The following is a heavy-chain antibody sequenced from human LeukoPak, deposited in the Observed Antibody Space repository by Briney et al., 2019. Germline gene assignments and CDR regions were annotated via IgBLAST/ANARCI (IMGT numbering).Heavy chain of an antibody. CDR1: GFSFRSHG. J-gene: IGHJ3*02. CDR2: ISPRGDIT. D-gene: IGHD3-16*01. V-gene: IGHV3-23*01. CDR3: ARDWYEDVWGSYRSDAFDI. Sequence: GGSLRLSCAASGFSFRSHGMNWVRQAPGKGLEWVSGISPRGDITYYKDSVRGRFTISRDTFKNTVSIQLYRPRAENTALYYCARDWYEDVWGSYRSDAFDIWGQGTMVTVSS.